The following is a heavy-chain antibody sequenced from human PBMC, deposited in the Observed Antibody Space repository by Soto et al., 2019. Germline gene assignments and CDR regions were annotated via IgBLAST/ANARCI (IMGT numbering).Heavy chain of an antibody. Sequence: VKVSYKASGGTFSSYAISWVRQAPGQGLEWMGGIIPIFGTANYAQKFQGRVTITADKSTSTAYMELSSLRSEDTAVYYCARATYYYGSGSYSFDYWGQGTLVTVSS. CDR1: GGTFSSYA. CDR2: IIPIFGTA. J-gene: IGHJ4*02. CDR3: ARATYYYGSGSYSFDY. D-gene: IGHD3-10*01. V-gene: IGHV1-69*06.